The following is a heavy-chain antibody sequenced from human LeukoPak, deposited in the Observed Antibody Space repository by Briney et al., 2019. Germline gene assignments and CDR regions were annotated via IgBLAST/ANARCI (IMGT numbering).Heavy chain of an antibody. D-gene: IGHD6-19*01. CDR3: ARRYSSGWYHFDY. V-gene: IGHV4-34*01. J-gene: IGHJ4*02. CDR2: INHSGST. Sequence: SETLSLTCAVYGGSFSGYYWSWIRQPPGKGLEWIGEINHSGSTNYNPSLKSRVTISVDTSKNRFSLKLSSVTAADTAVYYCARRYSSGWYHFDYWGQGTLVTVSS. CDR1: GGSFSGYY.